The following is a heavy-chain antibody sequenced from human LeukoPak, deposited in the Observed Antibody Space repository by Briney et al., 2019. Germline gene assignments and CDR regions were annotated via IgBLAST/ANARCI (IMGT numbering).Heavy chain of an antibody. V-gene: IGHV3-23*01. J-gene: IGHJ4*02. D-gene: IGHD5-12*01. CDR1: GFTFSTFA. CDR3: AKDREMRYAAYDLGDS. Sequence: GSLRLSCAASGFTFSTFAMNWVRQAPGKGLEWVSALSGSGDKTYYTDSVKGRFTVSRDNSKNTLYLQMNSLRVEDTAVYYCAKDREMRYAAYDLGDSWGQGTLVTVSS. CDR2: LSGSGDKT.